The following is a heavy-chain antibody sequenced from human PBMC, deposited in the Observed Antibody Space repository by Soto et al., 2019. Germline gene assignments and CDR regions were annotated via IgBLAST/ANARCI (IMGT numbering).Heavy chain of an antibody. Sequence: SETRSRPGTVSGGTTSCYYWSWIRQPPGKGLEWIGYIYYSGSTNYNPSLKSRVTISVDTSKNQFSLKLSSVTAADTAVYYCARSVFPWGQGTLVTVS. CDR3: ARSVFP. CDR2: IYYSGST. CDR1: GGTTSCYY. V-gene: IGHV4-59*01. J-gene: IGHJ5*02.